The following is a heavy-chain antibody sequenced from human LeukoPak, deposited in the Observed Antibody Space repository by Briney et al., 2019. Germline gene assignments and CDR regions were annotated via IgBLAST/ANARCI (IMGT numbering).Heavy chain of an antibody. D-gene: IGHD6-19*01. V-gene: IGHV1-2*02. CDR3: ARGEPSSGWFYYYYYMDV. CDR1: GYTFTCYY. Sequence: ASVTVSCKASGYTFTCYYMHWVRQAPGQGLEWMGWINPNSGGTNYAQKFQGRVTMTRDTSISTAYMELSRLRSDDTAVYYCARGEPSSGWFYYYYYMDVWGKGTTVTVSS. J-gene: IGHJ6*03. CDR2: INPNSGGT.